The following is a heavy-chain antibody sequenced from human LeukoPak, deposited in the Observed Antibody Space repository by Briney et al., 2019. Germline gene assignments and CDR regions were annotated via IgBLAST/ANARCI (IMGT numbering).Heavy chain of an antibody. Sequence: PGRSLRLFRAVSGLPFSIYCMIWARHARRKGLEGVSGIRGSGDNTYYADSVKGRFTISRDNYKNMLYLQMNSLRAEDTAVYYCAKGYRSGSYYSDFDYWGQGTLVTVSS. D-gene: IGHD3-10*01. CDR2: IRGSGDNT. V-gene: IGHV3-23*01. CDR1: GLPFSIYC. J-gene: IGHJ4*02. CDR3: AKGYRSGSYYSDFDY.